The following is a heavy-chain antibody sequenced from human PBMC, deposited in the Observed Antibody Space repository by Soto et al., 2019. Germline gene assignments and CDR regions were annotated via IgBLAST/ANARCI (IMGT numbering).Heavy chain of an antibody. D-gene: IGHD5-18*01. V-gene: IGHV3-30-3*01. CDR2: ISYDGSNK. CDR3: ARDKEWYSYGPDFDY. J-gene: IGHJ4*02. CDR1: GFTFSSYA. Sequence: QVQLVESGGGVVQPGRSLRLSCAASGFTFSSYAMHWVRQAPGKGLEWVAVISYDGSNKYYADSVKGRFTISRDNSKNTLYLQMNGLRAEDTAVYYCARDKEWYSYGPDFDYWGQGTLVTVSS.